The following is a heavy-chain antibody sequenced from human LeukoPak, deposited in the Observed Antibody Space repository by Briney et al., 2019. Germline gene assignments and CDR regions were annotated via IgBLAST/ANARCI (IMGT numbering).Heavy chain of an antibody. CDR2: INHSGST. J-gene: IGHJ4*02. CDR1: GGSFSGYY. V-gene: IGHV4-34*01. CDR3: ARFYTGYAVDH. Sequence: SETLSLTCAVYGGSFSGYYWSWIRQPPGKGLEWIGEINHSGSTNYNPSLKSRVTISVDTSKNQFFLRLSSVTAADTAVYYCARFYTGYAVDHWGQGTLVTVSS. D-gene: IGHD3-9*01.